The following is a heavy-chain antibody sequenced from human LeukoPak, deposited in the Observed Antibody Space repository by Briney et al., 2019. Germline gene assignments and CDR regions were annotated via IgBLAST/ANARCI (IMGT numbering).Heavy chain of an antibody. J-gene: IGHJ5*02. D-gene: IGHD2-15*01. CDR3: AKSKEDCCGSFDP. CDR1: GFTFSNYA. Sequence: GGSLRLSCAASGFTFSNYAMSWVRQSPEKGLEWVSSISASTSTTYYADSVRGRFTISRDISKNTLYLQMNSLRVEDTAIYYCAKSKEDCCGSFDPWGQGTLVTVSS. CDR2: ISASTSTT. V-gene: IGHV3-23*01.